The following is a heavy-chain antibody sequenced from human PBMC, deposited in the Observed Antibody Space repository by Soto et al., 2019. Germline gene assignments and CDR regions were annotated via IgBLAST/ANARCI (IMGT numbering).Heavy chain of an antibody. CDR3: ARGVPLGYCSSTSCHINDYFQH. Sequence: GASVKVSCKASGYTFTSYGISWVRQAPGQGLEWMGWISAYNGNTNYAQTLQGRVTMTTDTSTSTAYMELRSLRSDDTAVYYCARGVPLGYCSSTSCHINDYFQHWGQGTLVTVSS. D-gene: IGHD2-2*01. J-gene: IGHJ1*01. V-gene: IGHV1-18*01. CDR2: ISAYNGNT. CDR1: GYTFTSYG.